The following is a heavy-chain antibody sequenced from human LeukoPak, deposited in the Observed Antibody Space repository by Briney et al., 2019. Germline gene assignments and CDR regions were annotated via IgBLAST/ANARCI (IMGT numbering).Heavy chain of an antibody. V-gene: IGHV3-23*01. J-gene: IGHJ4*02. CDR1: GFTFSSYA. CDR3: ARENIAAAGTGGYYFDY. Sequence: GGSLRLPCAASGFTFSSYAMSWVRQAPGKGLEWVSAISGSGGSTYYADSVKGRFTISRDNSKNTLYLQMNSLRAEDTAVYYCARENIAAAGTGGYYFDYWGQGTLVTVSS. D-gene: IGHD6-13*01. CDR2: ISGSGGST.